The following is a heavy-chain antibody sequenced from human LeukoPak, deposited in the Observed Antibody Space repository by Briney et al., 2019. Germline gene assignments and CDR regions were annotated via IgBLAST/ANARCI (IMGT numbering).Heavy chain of an antibody. D-gene: IGHD3-22*01. CDR1: GGSISSSNYY. Sequence: SETLSLTCTVSGGSISSSNYYWGWIRQPPGKGLEWIGEIYHSGSTNYNPSLKSRVTISVDKSKNQFSLKLSSVTAADTAVYYCARVEDYYDSSGYYYWGQGTLVTVSS. CDR3: ARVEDYYDSSGYYY. CDR2: IYHSGST. J-gene: IGHJ4*02. V-gene: IGHV4-39*07.